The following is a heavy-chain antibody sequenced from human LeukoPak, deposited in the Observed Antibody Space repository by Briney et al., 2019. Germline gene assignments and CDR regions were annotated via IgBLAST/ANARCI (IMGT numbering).Heavy chain of an antibody. CDR2: INPNSGGP. CDR1: GYTFTGYY. Sequence: ASVKVSCKASGYTFTGYYIHWVRQAPGQGLEWMGWINPNSGGPNYAQKFQGRVTMTRDTSISTAYMELSRLRSDDTAVYYCARDVSAGGTNWFDPWGQGTLVTVSS. D-gene: IGHD3-16*01. CDR3: ARDVSAGGTNWFDP. J-gene: IGHJ5*02. V-gene: IGHV1-2*02.